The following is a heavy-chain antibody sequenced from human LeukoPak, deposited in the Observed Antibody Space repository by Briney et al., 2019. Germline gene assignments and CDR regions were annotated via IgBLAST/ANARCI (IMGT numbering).Heavy chain of an antibody. CDR1: GYTFTGYY. Sequence: ASVKVSCKASGYTFTGYYMHWVRQAPGQGLEWMGRINPNSGGTNYAQKFQGRVTMTRDTSISTAYMELSRLRSDDTAVYYCARDLCDILTGQNWFDPWGQGTLVTVSS. CDR2: INPNSGGT. CDR3: ARDLCDILTGQNWFDP. V-gene: IGHV1-2*06. D-gene: IGHD3-9*01. J-gene: IGHJ5*02.